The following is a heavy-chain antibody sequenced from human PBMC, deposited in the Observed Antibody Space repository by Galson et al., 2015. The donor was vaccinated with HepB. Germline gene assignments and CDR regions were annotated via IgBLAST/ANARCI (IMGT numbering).Heavy chain of an antibody. J-gene: IGHJ4*02. CDR1: GYTLTELS. CDR2: FDPEDGET. D-gene: IGHD6-13*01. CDR3: ATRKIAAAGLDY. V-gene: IGHV1-24*01. Sequence: SVKVSCKVSGYTLTELSMHWVRQAPGKGLEWMGGFDPEDGETINAQKFQGRVTMTEDTSTDTAYMELSSLRSEDTAVYYCATRKIAAAGLDYWGQGTLVTVSS.